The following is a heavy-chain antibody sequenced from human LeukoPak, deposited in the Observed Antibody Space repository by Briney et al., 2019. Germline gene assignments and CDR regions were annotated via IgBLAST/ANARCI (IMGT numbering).Heavy chain of an antibody. CDR1: GFTFSNDW. CDR2: IKRDGSEK. J-gene: IGHJ4*02. Sequence: GGSLRLSCAASGFTFSNDWMTWVRQAPGKGLEWVANIKRDGSEKYYVDSVNGRFTISRDNAKNSVYLQMNNLRAEDTAVYYCARPFRHWGQGTLVTVSS. CDR3: ARPFRH. V-gene: IGHV3-7*03.